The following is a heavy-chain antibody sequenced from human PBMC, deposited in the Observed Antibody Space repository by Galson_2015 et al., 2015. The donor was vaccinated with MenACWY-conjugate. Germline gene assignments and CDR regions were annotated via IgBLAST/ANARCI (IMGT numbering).Heavy chain of an antibody. J-gene: IGHJ6*02. CDR3: AKFKYSTSWSNTHGMDV. CDR1: GITFSSNA. V-gene: IGHV3-23*01. CDR2: IGTGGGT. D-gene: IGHD2-2*01. Sequence: SLRLCGAASGITFSSNAMNWVRQAPGKGLEWVSGIGTGGGTYYADSVKGRFTISRDNSKNMVYLQMNSLRSEDTAIYYCAKFKYSTSWSNTHGMDVWGQGTTVTVSS.